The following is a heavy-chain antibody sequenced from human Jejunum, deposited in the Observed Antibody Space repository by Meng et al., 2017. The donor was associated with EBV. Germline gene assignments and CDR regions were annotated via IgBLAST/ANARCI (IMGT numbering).Heavy chain of an antibody. CDR2: FYYSAIT. V-gene: IGHV4-30-4*01. CDR1: GGSITSGRPY. D-gene: IGHD3-10*01. J-gene: IGHJ4*02. Sequence: EPGPGLLKRPQATTPVGSVSGGSITSGRPYWTWIRQSPGKGLEWIGYFYYSAITYYNPSLESRVTISLNASTSQFSLKLNSVTAADTAMYYCATNEVRVGSGSYSTFDYWGQGTLVTVSS. CDR3: ATNEVRVGSGSYSTFDY.